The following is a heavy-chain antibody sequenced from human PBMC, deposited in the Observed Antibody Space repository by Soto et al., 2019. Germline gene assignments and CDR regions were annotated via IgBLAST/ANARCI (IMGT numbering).Heavy chain of an antibody. Sequence: QVQLVQSGAEVKKPGSSLKVSCTASGGTLNNYAISWLRQAPGQGLEWMGGIITAFGPAIYAQKFQGRVSVTADKSAQTAKMAVCSVRSKDRAAYYCVSCGSCARVDHWGGGTLVTVSS. V-gene: IGHV1-69*06. D-gene: IGHD6-13*01. CDR3: VSCGSCARVDH. CDR2: IITAFGPA. CDR1: GGTLNNYA. J-gene: IGHJ4*02.